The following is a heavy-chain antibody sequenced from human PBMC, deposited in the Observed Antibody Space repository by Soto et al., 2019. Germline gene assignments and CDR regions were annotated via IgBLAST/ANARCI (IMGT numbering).Heavy chain of an antibody. V-gene: IGHV3-11*01. D-gene: IGHD3-22*01. Sequence: QVQLVESGGGLVKPGGSLRLSCAASGFTFSDHYMSWVRQAPGKGLEWVSYISSSGDIIYYADSVKGRFTISRDNAKNSLYQQMNSQRADDTAEYYGARDLGYYDSRADFDYWGQGTLVSDSS. J-gene: IGHJ4*02. CDR1: GFTFSDHY. CDR2: ISSSGDII. CDR3: ARDLGYYDSRADFDY.